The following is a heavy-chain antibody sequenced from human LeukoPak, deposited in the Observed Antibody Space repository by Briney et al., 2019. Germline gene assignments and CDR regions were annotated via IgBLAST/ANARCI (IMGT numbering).Heavy chain of an antibody. CDR3: ARVGGYSSSLADAFDI. CDR1: GGSISSSTYY. Sequence: SETLSLTCTVSGGSISSSTYYWGWSRQPPGKGLEWIGSIYYSGNTYYNPSLKSRVTISVDTFKNQFSLKLSSVTAADTAVYYCARVGGYSSSLADAFDIWGQGTMVTVSS. V-gene: IGHV4-39*01. CDR2: IYYSGNT. J-gene: IGHJ3*02. D-gene: IGHD6-13*01.